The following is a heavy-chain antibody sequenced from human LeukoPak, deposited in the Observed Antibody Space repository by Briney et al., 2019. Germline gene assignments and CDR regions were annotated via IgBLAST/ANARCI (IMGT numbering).Heavy chain of an antibody. CDR2: IIPIFGTA. V-gene: IGHV1-69*01. CDR1: GGTFSSYA. J-gene: IGHJ4*02. CDR3: ARDYSSGWPNFDY. D-gene: IGHD6-19*01. Sequence: SVTVSCTASGGTFSSYAISWVRQAPGQGLEWMGGIIPIFGTANYAQKFQGRVTITADESTSTAYMELSSLRSKDTAVYYCARDYSSGWPNFDYWGQGTLVTVSS.